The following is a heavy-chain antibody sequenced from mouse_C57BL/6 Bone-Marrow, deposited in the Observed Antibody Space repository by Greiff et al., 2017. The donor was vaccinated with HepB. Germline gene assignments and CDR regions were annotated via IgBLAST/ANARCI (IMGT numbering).Heavy chain of an antibody. V-gene: IGHV5-17*01. J-gene: IGHJ2*01. CDR2: ISSGSSTI. Sequence: EVHLVESGGGLVKPGGSLKLSCAASGFTFSDYGMHWVRQAPEKGLEWVAYISSGSSTIYYADTVKGRFTISRDNAKNTLFLQMTSLRSEDTAMYYCARMGDYAFDDWGQGTTLTVSS. CDR3: ARMGDYAFDD. CDR1: GFTFSDYG. D-gene: IGHD2-4*01.